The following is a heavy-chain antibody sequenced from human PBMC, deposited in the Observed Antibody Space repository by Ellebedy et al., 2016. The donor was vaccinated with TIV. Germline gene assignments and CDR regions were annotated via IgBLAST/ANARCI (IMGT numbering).Heavy chain of an antibody. V-gene: IGHV3-48*04. CDR3: AKVPSSSAWYLGLILDY. D-gene: IGHD6-19*01. CDR2: ISSSSTI. Sequence: GGSLRLSCAASGFSFSSYSMNWVRQAPGKGLEWVSYISSSSTIYYADSVKGRFTISRDNAKNSLCLQMNSLRAEDTAVYYCAKVPSSSAWYLGLILDYWGQGTLVTVAS. CDR1: GFSFSSYS. J-gene: IGHJ4*02.